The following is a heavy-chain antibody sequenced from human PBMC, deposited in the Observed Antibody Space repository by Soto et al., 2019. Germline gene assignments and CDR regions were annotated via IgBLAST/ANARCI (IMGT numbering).Heavy chain of an antibody. D-gene: IGHD3-22*01. Sequence: EVQLVESGGGLVKPGGSLRLSCAASGFTFSNAWMSWVRQAPGKGLEWVGRIKSKTDGGTTDYAAPVKGRFTISRDDSKNTLYLQMNSLKTDDTAVYYCTTTPYYYSSGYYSYFDYWGQGTLVTVSS. CDR3: TTTPYYYSSGYYSYFDY. V-gene: IGHV3-15*01. CDR1: GFTFSNAW. CDR2: IKSKTDGGTT. J-gene: IGHJ4*02.